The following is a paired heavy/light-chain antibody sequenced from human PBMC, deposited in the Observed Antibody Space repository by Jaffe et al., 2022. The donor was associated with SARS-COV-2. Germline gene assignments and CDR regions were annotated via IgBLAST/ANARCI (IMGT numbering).Heavy chain of an antibody. J-gene: IGHJ3*02. CDR2: IYPGDSDT. D-gene: IGHD3-9*01. CDR3: ARRIRDYDILTGYYSDAFDI. V-gene: IGHV5-51*01. Sequence: EVQLVQSGAEVKKPGESLKISCKGSGYSFTSYWIGWVRQMPGKGLEWMGIIYPGDSDTRYSPSFQGQVTISADKSISTAYLQWSSLKASDTAMYYCARRIRDYDILTGYYSDAFDIWGQGTMVTVSS. CDR1: GYSFTSYW.
Light chain of an antibody. CDR2: EDS. J-gene: IGLJ3*02. Sequence: SYELTQPPSVSVSPGQTARITCSGDALPKKYAYWYQQKSGQAPVLVIYEDSKRPSGIPERFSGSSSGTMATLTISGAQVEDEADYYCYSTDSSGNQVFGGGTKLTVL. CDR1: ALPKKY. V-gene: IGLV3-10*01. CDR3: YSTDSSGNQV.